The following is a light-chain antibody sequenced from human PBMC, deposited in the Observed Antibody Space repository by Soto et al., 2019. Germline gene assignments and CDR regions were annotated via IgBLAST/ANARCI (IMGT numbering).Light chain of an antibody. Sequence: DIQMTQSPSTLSGSVGDSVTITCRARQTISSWLAWYQQKPGKAPKLLIYKASTLKSGVPSRFSGSGSGTEFTLTISSLQPDDVATYYCQQYNSYSEAFGQGTKVELK. CDR1: QTISSW. CDR2: KAS. CDR3: QQYNSYSEA. J-gene: IGKJ1*01. V-gene: IGKV1-5*03.